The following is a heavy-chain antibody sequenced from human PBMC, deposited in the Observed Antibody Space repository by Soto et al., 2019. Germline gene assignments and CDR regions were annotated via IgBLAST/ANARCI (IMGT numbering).Heavy chain of an antibody. D-gene: IGHD3-22*01. V-gene: IGHV4-30-4*01. Sequence: PSETLSLTCTVSVGSISSGDYYCSWIRQPPWKGLEWIGYIYYSGSSSYNPSLKSRVTISLDASKNQFSLNLNSVTAADTAVYYCASLRNFYDTTAYFDYWGQGTGVTASS. CDR2: IYYSGSS. CDR3: ASLRNFYDTTAYFDY. J-gene: IGHJ4*02. CDR1: VGSISSGDYY.